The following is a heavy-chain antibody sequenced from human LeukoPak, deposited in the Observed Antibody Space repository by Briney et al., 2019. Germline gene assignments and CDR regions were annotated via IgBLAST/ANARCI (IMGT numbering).Heavy chain of an antibody. CDR3: ARDRGFGAYFYFDL. CDR2: IIPIFGTA. CDR1: GGTFSSYA. V-gene: IGHV1-69*13. Sequence: ASVKVSCKASGGTFSSYAISWVRQAPGQGLEWMGGIIPIFGTANYAQKFQGRVTITADESTSTAYMDLSRLTSDDTAVYYCARDRGFGAYFYFDLWGRGTLVTVSS. D-gene: IGHD3-3*01. J-gene: IGHJ2*01.